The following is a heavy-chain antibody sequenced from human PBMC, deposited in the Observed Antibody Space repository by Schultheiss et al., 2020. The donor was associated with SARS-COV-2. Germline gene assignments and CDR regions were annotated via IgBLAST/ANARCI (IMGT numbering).Heavy chain of an antibody. CDR3: ACGSVRFGEQPYGMDV. V-gene: IGHV4-34*01. J-gene: IGHJ6*02. D-gene: IGHD3-10*01. Sequence: SETLSLTCAVYGASFSSYYWSWIRQPPGKGLEWIGEINHSGGTNYNSSLKSRVTISVDTSKNQFSLKLSSVTAADTAIYYCACGSVRFGEQPYGMDVWGQGTTVTVSS. CDR2: INHSGGT. CDR1: GASFSSYY.